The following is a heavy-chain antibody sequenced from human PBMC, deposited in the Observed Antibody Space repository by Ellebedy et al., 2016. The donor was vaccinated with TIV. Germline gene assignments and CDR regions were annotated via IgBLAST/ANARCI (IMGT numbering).Heavy chain of an antibody. CDR2: IWYDGSNK. Sequence: PGGSLRLSCEASGFTFSSHGMHWVRRAPGKGLEWVAVIWYDGSNKYSADSVKGQFTISRDNSKNTRHLQMNSLRGEDTAVYYCAREVDSSGYYYMDYWGQGTLVTVSS. J-gene: IGHJ4*02. CDR1: GFTFSSHG. D-gene: IGHD3-22*01. CDR3: AREVDSSGYYYMDY. V-gene: IGHV3-33*08.